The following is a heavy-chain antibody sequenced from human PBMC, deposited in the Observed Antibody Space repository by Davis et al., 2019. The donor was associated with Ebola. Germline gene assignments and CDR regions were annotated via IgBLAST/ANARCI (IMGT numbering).Heavy chain of an antibody. CDR3: ARAGGNGYCSSTSCPRQWGYGMDV. CDR1: GGSISSYY. V-gene: IGHV4-34*01. D-gene: IGHD2-2*03. Sequence: PSETLSLTCTVSGGSISSYYWSWIRQPPGKGLEWIGEINHSGSTNYNPSLKSRVTISVDTSKNQFSLKLSSVTAADTAVYYCARAGGNGYCSSTSCPRQWGYGMDVWGQGTTVTVSS. J-gene: IGHJ6*02. CDR2: INHSGST.